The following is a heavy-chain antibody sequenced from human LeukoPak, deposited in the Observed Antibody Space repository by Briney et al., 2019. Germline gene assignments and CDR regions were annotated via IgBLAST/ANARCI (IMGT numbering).Heavy chain of an antibody. CDR3: ARGTTYYYDSSGPSDAFDI. V-gene: IGHV5-51*01. CDR1: GYSFTSYW. Sequence: GEPLKISCKGSGYSFTSYWIGWVRQMPGKGLEWMGIIYPGDSDTRYSPSFQGQVTISADKSISTAYLQWSSLKASDTAMYYCARGTTYYYDSSGPSDAFDIWGQGTMVTVSS. J-gene: IGHJ3*02. CDR2: IYPGDSDT. D-gene: IGHD3-22*01.